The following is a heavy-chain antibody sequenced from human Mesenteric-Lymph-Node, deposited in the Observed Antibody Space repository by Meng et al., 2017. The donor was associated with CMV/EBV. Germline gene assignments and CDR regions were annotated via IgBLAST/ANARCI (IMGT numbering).Heavy chain of an antibody. CDR3: ARDLTSNENCFDP. D-gene: IGHD2/OR15-2a*01. Sequence: SGASLVIGGYYWTWIRHVPGKGLEWIGYIYYTGKTYSNPSLESRVSMSVDTPKNQFSLDLRSVTAADTAVYYCARDLTSNENCFDPWGQGTLVTVSS. V-gene: IGHV4-31*02. J-gene: IGHJ5*02. CDR1: GASLVIGGYY. CDR2: IYYTGKT.